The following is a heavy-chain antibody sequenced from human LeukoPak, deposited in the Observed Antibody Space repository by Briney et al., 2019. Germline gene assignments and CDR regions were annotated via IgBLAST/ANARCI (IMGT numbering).Heavy chain of an antibody. D-gene: IGHD2-15*01. J-gene: IGHJ4*02. V-gene: IGHV4-38-2*02. CDR3: ARAPGLCLRCCSGGSCLKPGYYFDY. CDR2: IYHSGST. Sequence: KPSETLSLTCTVSGYSISSGYYWGWIRQPPGKGLEWIGSIYHSGSTYYNPSLKSRVTISVDTSKNQFSLKLSSVTAADTAVYYCARAPGLCLRCCSGGSCLKPGYYFDYWGQGTLVTVSS. CDR1: GYSISSGYY.